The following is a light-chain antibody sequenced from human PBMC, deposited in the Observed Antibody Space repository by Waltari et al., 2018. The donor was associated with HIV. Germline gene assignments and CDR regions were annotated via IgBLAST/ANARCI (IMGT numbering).Light chain of an antibody. Sequence: SSVLTQPPSVSVAPGQTARIPCGGPNIGSKSVHWYQQRPGQAPVLVVYDDRVRPSGIPERFSGSNAGNTATLTISRVEAGDEADYYCHGWNSTSDLGVFGGGTQLTVL. V-gene: IGLV3-21*02. CDR1: NIGSKS. CDR3: HGWNSTSDLGV. J-gene: IGLJ7*01. CDR2: DDR.